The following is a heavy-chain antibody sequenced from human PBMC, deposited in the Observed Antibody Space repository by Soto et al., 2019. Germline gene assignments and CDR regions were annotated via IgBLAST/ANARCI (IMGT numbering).Heavy chain of an antibody. J-gene: IGHJ3*02. V-gene: IGHV1-18*01. D-gene: IGHD2-21*02. CDR3: AIDPYCGGDCYSGPSNDAFDI. Sequence: QVQLVQSGAEVKKPGASVKVSCKASGYTFTSYGISWVRQAPGQGLEWMGWISAYNGNTNYAQKLQGRVTMTTDTSTSTASMELRSLRSDDTAVYYCAIDPYCGGDCYSGPSNDAFDIWGQGTMVTVSS. CDR1: GYTFTSYG. CDR2: ISAYNGNT.